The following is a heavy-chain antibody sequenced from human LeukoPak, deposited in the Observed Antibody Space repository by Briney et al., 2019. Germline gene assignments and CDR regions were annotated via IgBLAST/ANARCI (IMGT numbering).Heavy chain of an antibody. CDR1: GCTFTSYG. CDR2: ISAYDGNT. Sequence: ASVKVSCKASGCTFTSYGISWVRQAPGQGLEWMGWISAYDGNTNYARKLQGRVTMTTDTSTSTAYMELRSLRSDDTAVYYCARDVDTAYYFDYWGQGTLVTVSS. J-gene: IGHJ4*02. CDR3: ARDVDTAYYFDY. D-gene: IGHD5-18*01. V-gene: IGHV1-18*01.